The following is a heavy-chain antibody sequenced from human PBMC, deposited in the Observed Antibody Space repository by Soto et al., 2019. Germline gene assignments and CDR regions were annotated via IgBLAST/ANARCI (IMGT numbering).Heavy chain of an antibody. CDR1: GFTFSTYS. D-gene: IGHD2-2*01. CDR2: ISSSGTYI. CDR3: ARDPSDCSSTSCWGYYALDV. J-gene: IGHJ6*01. Sequence: GGSLRLSCAASGFTFSTYSLNWVRQAPGKGLEWVSSISSSGTYIPYADSLKGRFTVSRDNAKNALYLKMISLRAEDTAVDYCARDPSDCSSTSCWGYYALDVWGQGTTVTVSS. V-gene: IGHV3-21*01.